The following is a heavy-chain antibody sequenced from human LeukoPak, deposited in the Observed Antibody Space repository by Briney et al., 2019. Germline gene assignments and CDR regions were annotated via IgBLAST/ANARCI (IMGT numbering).Heavy chain of an antibody. CDR2: ISSSSSYI. V-gene: IGHV3-21*01. CDR1: GFTFSSYS. CDR3: ARDRLYCSSTSCYTRYGHGGWFDP. D-gene: IGHD2-2*02. Sequence: PGGSLRLSCAASGFTFSSYSMNWVRQAPGKGLEWVSSISSSSSYIYYADSVKGRFTISRDNAKNSLYLQMNSLRADDTAVYYCARDRLYCSSTSCYTRYGHGGWFDPWGQGTLVTVSS. J-gene: IGHJ5*02.